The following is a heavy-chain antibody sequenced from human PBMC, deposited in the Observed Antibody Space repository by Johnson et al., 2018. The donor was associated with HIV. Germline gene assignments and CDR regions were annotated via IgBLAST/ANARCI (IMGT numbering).Heavy chain of an antibody. V-gene: IGHV3-NL1*01. CDR2: IYSGGRT. D-gene: IGHD2-15*01. J-gene: IGHJ3*02. Sequence: VQLVESGGGVVQPGRSLRLSCAASGFTFSSYAMHWVRQAPGEGLEWVSIIYSGGRTYHADSVKGRFTISRDNSKNTLYLQMNSLRAEDTAVYYCARGPHEVVVVAATSAFDIWGQGTMVTVSS. CDR3: ARGPHEVVVVAATSAFDI. CDR1: GFTFSSYA.